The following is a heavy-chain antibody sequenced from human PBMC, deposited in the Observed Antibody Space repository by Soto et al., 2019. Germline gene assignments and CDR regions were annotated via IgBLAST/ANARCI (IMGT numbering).Heavy chain of an antibody. D-gene: IGHD6-6*01. V-gene: IGHV3-21*01. CDR2: ISSSSSYI. CDR1: GFTFSSYS. J-gene: IGHJ4*02. CDR3: ARGQGEKQPVPFDY. Sequence: GGSLRLSCAASGFTFSSYSMTWVRQPPGKGLEWVSSISSSSSYIYYADSVEGRFTISRDNAKNSLYLQMNSLRAEDTAVYYCARGQGEKQPVPFDYWGQGTLVNVSS.